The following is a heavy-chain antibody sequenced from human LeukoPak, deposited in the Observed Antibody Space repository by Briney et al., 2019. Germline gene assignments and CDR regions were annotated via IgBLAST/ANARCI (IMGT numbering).Heavy chain of an antibody. D-gene: IGHD3-22*01. Sequence: ASVEVSCKASGYTITDYYIHWVRQAPGQGLEWMGWINPNSGGTNYAQKFQGRVTMTSDTSISTAYMELSRLRSDDTALNYCTRGSYYDSSGYSGVRLFDYWGQGTPVTVPS. CDR1: GYTITDYY. CDR3: TRGSYYDSSGYSGVRLFDY. V-gene: IGHV1-2*02. J-gene: IGHJ4*02. CDR2: INPNSGGT.